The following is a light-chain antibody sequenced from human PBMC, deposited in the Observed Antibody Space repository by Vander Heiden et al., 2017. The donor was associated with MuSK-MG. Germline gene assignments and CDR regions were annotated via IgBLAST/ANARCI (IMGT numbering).Light chain of an antibody. CDR1: ALPKKY. V-gene: IGLV3-10*01. CDR3: YSTDSSGNHRV. Sequence: SAELAHPPPVSVSPRHTARLTYSGDALPKKYAYRYQQKSGQAPVLVIYEDSKRPSGIPEGFSGSSSGTMATLTISGAQVEDEADYYCYSTDSSGNHRVFGGGTKLTVL. J-gene: IGLJ3*02. CDR2: EDS.